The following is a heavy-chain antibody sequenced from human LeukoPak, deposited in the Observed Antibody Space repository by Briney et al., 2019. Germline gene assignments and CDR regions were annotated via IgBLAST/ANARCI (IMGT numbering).Heavy chain of an antibody. CDR2: MNPNSGNT. Sequence: GASVKVSCKASGYTFTSYDINWVRQATGQGLEWMGWMNPNSGNTGYAQKFQGRVTMTRNTSISTAYMELSSLRSEDTAVYYCARAIVVVPARVWFDTWGQGTLVTVSS. CDR3: ARAIVVVPARVWFDT. J-gene: IGHJ5*02. D-gene: IGHD2-2*01. CDR1: GYTFTSYD. V-gene: IGHV1-8*02.